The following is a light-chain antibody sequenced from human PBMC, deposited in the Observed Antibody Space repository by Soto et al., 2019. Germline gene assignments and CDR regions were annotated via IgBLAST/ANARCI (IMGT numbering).Light chain of an antibody. CDR2: AAS. CDR3: QQSYSGPLT. J-gene: IGKJ4*01. Sequence: DIQMTQSPSSLSACVGDIFTITCRASQSISSYLNWYQQKPGKAPKVLIYAASSLQSGVPSRFSGIGSGTDFTLSISSLQPEDFATYYCQQSYSGPLTFGGGTKVDIK. V-gene: IGKV1-39*01. CDR1: QSISSY.